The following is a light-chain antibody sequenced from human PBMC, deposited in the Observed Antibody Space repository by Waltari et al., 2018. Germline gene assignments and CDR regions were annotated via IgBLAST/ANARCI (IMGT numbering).Light chain of an antibody. V-gene: IGLV2-23*02. CDR3: CSYAGRSPVV. Sequence: QSALTQPASVSGSPGQSITISCTGTSSDLGGYTYVSWYQRHPGKAPRLMLYDVSKRASGVSNRFSVSKSGNRASLTISGLQAEDEADYYCCSYAGRSPVVFGGGTKLTVL. J-gene: IGLJ2*01. CDR2: DVS. CDR1: SSDLGGYTY.